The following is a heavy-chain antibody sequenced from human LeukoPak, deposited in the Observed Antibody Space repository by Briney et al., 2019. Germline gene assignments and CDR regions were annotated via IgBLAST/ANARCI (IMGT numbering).Heavy chain of an antibody. CDR3: ARGRRGINPNTFDY. V-gene: IGHV3-48*03. CDR2: ISDSGNTI. CDR1: GFTFSSYE. J-gene: IGHJ4*02. D-gene: IGHD3-16*01. Sequence: GGSLRLSCVVSGFTFSSYEMNWVRQALGKGLEWVSYISDSGNTIYYADSVKGRLTISRDNAKHSLYLQMNSLRVEDTALYYCARGRRGINPNTFDYWGQGTLVTVSS.